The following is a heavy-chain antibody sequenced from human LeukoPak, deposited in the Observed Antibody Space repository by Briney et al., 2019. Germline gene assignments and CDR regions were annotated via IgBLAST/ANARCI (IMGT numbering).Heavy chain of an antibody. CDR3: ARATYYDSSGQNWFDP. Sequence: ASVKVSCKASGYTFTSYGISWVRQAPGQGLEWMGWISAYYGNTNYAQKLQGRVTMTTDTSTSTAYMEPRSLRSDDTAVYYCARATYYDSSGQNWFDPWGQGTLVTVSS. D-gene: IGHD3-22*01. CDR2: ISAYYGNT. CDR1: GYTFTSYG. J-gene: IGHJ5*02. V-gene: IGHV1-18*01.